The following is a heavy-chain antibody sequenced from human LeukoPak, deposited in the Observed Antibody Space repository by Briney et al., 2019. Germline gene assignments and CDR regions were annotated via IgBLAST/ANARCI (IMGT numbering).Heavy chain of an antibody. CDR2: IKQDGSEK. CDR1: GFTFSNYW. V-gene: IGHV3-7*03. D-gene: IGHD1-14*01. Sequence: GGSLRLSCTASGFTFSNYWMNWVRQAPGKGLEWVANIKQDGSEKYYVDSVKGRFTISRDNAKNSLYLQMNSLRAEDTAVYYCASKPAAGQQPPNSLSFDYWGQGTLVTVSS. CDR3: ASKPAAGQQPPNSLSFDY. J-gene: IGHJ4*02.